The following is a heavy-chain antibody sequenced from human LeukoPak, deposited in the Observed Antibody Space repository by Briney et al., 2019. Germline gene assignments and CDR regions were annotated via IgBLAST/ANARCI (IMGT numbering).Heavy chain of an antibody. J-gene: IGHJ6*03. CDR2: IYWNDDK. CDR3: ARELLWFGKVPEPYMDV. CDR1: GFSLSTSGVG. Sequence: SGPTLVNPTQTLTLTCTFSGFSLSTSGVGVGWSRQPPGKALEWLALIYWNDDKRYSPSLKSRLTITKDTSKNQVVLTMTNMDPVDTATYYCARELLWFGKVPEPYMDVWGKGTTVTVSS. D-gene: IGHD3-10*01. V-gene: IGHV2-5*01.